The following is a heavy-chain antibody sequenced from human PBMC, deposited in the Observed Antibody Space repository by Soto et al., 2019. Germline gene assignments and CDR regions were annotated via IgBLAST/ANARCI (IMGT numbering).Heavy chain of an antibody. J-gene: IGHJ3*02. Sequence: VGSLRLSCAASGFTFSSYSMNWVRQAPGKGLEWVSSISSSSSYIYYADSVKGRFTISRDNAKNSLYLQMNSLRAEDTAVYYCARDTMGAFDIWGQGTMVTVSS. CDR1: GFTFSSYS. V-gene: IGHV3-21*01. D-gene: IGHD3-3*01. CDR2: ISSSSSYI. CDR3: ARDTMGAFDI.